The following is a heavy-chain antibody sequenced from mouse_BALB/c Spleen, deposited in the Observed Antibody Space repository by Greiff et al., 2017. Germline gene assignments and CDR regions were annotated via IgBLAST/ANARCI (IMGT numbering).Heavy chain of an antibody. CDR2: IWGDGST. Sequence: QVQLKESGPGLVAPSQSLSITCTVSGFSLTGYGVNWVRQPPGKGLEWLGMIWGDGSTDYNSALKSRLSISKDNSKSQVFLKMNSLQTDDTARYYWARTYYGSLFDYWGQGTTLTVAS. CDR3: ARTYYGSLFDY. J-gene: IGHJ2*01. CDR1: GFSLTGYG. V-gene: IGHV2-6-7*01. D-gene: IGHD1-2*01.